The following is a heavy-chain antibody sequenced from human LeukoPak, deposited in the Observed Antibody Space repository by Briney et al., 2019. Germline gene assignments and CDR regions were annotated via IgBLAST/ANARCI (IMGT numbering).Heavy chain of an antibody. CDR2: IYRSGNT. Sequence: SETLSLTRAVTGDSISSDYRWGWIRQPPGKGLEWIGSIYRSGNTNYNPSLKSRVTMSVDTSKNQFTLKLSSVTAADTAVYYCARHITGPSGYPFDDWGQGTLVTVSS. D-gene: IGHD3-22*01. V-gene: IGHV4-38-2*01. CDR3: ARHITGPSGYPFDD. CDR1: GDSISSDYR. J-gene: IGHJ4*02.